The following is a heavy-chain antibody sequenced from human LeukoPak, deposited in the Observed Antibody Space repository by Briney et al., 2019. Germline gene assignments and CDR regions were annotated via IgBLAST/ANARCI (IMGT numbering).Heavy chain of an antibody. CDR1: GFTFSGYA. Sequence: GGSLRLSCAASGFTFSGYAMSWVRQAPGKGLEWVSSISGSGGSTYYADSVKGRFTISRDNAKNSLYLQMNSLRAEDTAVYYCARDENYYDSSGTPGYWGQGTLVTVSS. V-gene: IGHV3-23*01. CDR3: ARDENYYDSSGTPGY. CDR2: ISGSGGST. D-gene: IGHD3-22*01. J-gene: IGHJ4*02.